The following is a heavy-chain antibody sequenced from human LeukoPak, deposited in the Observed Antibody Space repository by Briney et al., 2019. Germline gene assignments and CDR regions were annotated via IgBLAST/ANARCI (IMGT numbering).Heavy chain of an antibody. V-gene: IGHV3-30*04. CDR2: ISYDGSNK. Sequence: GRSLRLSCAASGFTFSSYAMHWVRQAPGKGLEWVAVISYDGSNKYYADSVKGRFTISRDNSKNTLYLQMNSLRAEDTAVYYCARDAIISSSIGLFDYWGQGTLVTVSS. CDR1: GFTFSSYA. D-gene: IGHD6-6*01. J-gene: IGHJ4*02. CDR3: ARDAIISSSIGLFDY.